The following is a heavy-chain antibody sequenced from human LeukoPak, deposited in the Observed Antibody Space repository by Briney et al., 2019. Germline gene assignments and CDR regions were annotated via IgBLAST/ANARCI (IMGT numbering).Heavy chain of an antibody. V-gene: IGHV3-23*01. J-gene: IGHJ4*02. CDR3: AARRVGAPSVDY. Sequence: GGSLRLSCAASGFTFSDYAMSWVRQAPGKGLEWVSAVSGGGSNTYYTDSVRGRFTISRANSENTLYLQMNSLRAEDTAVYYCAARRVGAPSVDYWGQGTLVTVSS. D-gene: IGHD1-26*01. CDR2: VSGGGSNT. CDR1: GFTFSDYA.